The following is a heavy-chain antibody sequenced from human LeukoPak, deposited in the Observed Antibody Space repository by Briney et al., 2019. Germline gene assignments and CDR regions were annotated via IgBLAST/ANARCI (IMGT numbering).Heavy chain of an antibody. J-gene: IGHJ4*02. D-gene: IGHD1/OR15-1a*01. CDR2: IRPDGSDE. CDR1: GFTFSSYW. Sequence: GGSLRLSCVVSGFTFSSYWMSWVRQAPGKGLEWVANIRPDGSDEYYVDSVKGRFTISRDNAKNSLYLQMNGLRAEDTAVYYCAREGTDYWGQGTLVTVSS. CDR3: AREGTDY. V-gene: IGHV3-7*01.